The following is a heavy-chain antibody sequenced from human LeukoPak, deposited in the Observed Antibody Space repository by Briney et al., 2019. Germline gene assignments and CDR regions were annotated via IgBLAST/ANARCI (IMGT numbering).Heavy chain of an antibody. CDR3: AREKSGGYYDSSGYFDY. D-gene: IGHD3-22*01. V-gene: IGHV3-9*01. CDR1: GFTFDDYA. Sequence: GGSLRLSCAASGFTFDDYAMHWVRQAPGKGLEWVSGISWNSGSIGYADSVKGRFTISRDNAKNSLYLQMNSLRAEDTAVYYCAREKSGGYYDSSGYFDYWGQGTLVTVSS. J-gene: IGHJ4*02. CDR2: ISWNSGSI.